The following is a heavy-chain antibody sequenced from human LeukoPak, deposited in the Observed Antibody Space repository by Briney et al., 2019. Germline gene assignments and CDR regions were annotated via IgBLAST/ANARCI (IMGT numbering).Heavy chain of an antibody. CDR2: INPNSGGT. CDR1: GYTFTGYY. V-gene: IGHV1-2*02. CDR3: ARAWIQLYPGDY. Sequence: ASVKVSCRASGYTFTGYYMHWVRQAPGQGLEWMGWINPNSGGTNYAQKFQGRVTMTRDTSISTAYMELSRLRSDDTAVYYCARAWIQLYPGDYWGQGTLVTVSS. D-gene: IGHD5-18*01. J-gene: IGHJ4*02.